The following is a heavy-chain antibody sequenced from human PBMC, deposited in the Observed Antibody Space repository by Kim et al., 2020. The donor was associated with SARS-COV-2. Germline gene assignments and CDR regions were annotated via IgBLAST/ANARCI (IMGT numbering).Heavy chain of an antibody. CDR1: GFTFSSYG. Sequence: GGSLRLSCAASGFTFSSYGMHWVRQAPGKGLEWVAFIWYDGSNKYYADSVKGRFTISRDNSKNTLYLQMNSLRAEDTAVYYCARDLPITMIVVVDPGYGMDVWRQGTTVTVSS. CDR3: ARDLPITMIVVVDPGYGMDV. D-gene: IGHD3-22*01. V-gene: IGHV3-33*01. J-gene: IGHJ6*02. CDR2: IWYDGSNK.